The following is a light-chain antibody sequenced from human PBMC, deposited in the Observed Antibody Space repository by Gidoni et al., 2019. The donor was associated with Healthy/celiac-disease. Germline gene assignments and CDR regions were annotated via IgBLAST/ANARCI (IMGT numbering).Light chain of an antibody. CDR2: DVS. CDR1: SSDVGGYNY. J-gene: IGLJ3*02. CDR3: SSYTSSIPSWV. Sequence: QSALTPPASVSGSPGQSITISCTGTSSDVGGYNYVSWYQQHPGKAPKLMIYDVSNRPSGVSNRFSGSKSGNTASLTISGLQAEDEADYYCSSYTSSIPSWVFGGGTKLTVL. V-gene: IGLV2-14*01.